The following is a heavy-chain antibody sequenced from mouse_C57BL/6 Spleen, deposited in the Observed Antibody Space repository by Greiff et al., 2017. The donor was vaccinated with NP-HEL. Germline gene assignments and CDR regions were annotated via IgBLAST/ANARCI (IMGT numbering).Heavy chain of an antibody. D-gene: IGHD1-1*01. V-gene: IGHV1-80*01. Sequence: QVQLQQSGAELVKPGASVKISCKASGYAFSSYWMNWVKQRPGKGLEWIGQIYPGDGDTNYNGKFKGKATLTADKSSSTAYMQLSSLTSEDSAVYFCARDGRKGSSTGYWGQGTTLTVSS. J-gene: IGHJ2*01. CDR1: GYAFSSYW. CDR2: IYPGDGDT. CDR3: ARDGRKGSSTGY.